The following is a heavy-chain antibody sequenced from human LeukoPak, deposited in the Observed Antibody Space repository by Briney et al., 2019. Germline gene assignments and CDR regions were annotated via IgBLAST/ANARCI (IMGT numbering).Heavy chain of an antibody. Sequence: ASVKVSCKASGYTFTGYYMHWVRQAPGQGLEWMGWINPNSGGTNYAQKFQGRATMTRDTSISTAYMELSRLRSDDTAVYYCARDGAFWSGYYEVYFDYWGQGTLVTVSS. CDR3: ARDGAFWSGYYEVYFDY. CDR2: INPNSGGT. J-gene: IGHJ4*02. CDR1: GYTFTGYY. V-gene: IGHV1-2*02. D-gene: IGHD3-3*01.